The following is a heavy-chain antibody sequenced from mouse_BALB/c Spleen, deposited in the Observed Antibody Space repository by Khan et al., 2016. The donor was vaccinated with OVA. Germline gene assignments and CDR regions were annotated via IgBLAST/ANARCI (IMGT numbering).Heavy chain of an antibody. Sequence: QVQLKQSGPELVKPGASVRISCKASGYTFTDYYINWMKQRPGQGLDWIGWIYPGNVNTKYNEKFKDKATLTADKSSSTAYMQLSSLTSEDSAVYFCAREGYYGNYRDWFAYWGQGTLVTVSA. CDR2: IYPGNVNT. D-gene: IGHD2-1*01. V-gene: IGHV1S56*01. J-gene: IGHJ3*01. CDR3: AREGYYGNYRDWFAY. CDR1: GYTFTDYY.